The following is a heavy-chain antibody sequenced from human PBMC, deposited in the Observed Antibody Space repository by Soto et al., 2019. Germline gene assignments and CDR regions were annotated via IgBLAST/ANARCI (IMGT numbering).Heavy chain of an antibody. D-gene: IGHD2-15*01. CDR3: ASSVPLYCSGGSCYHP. Sequence: SETLSLTCTVSGGSILSGAHYWTWIRQRPGKGLERIGKIFFSGGTHYNPALKSRLIFSIDTANNQFSLRLTSVTAADTAVYYCASSVPLYCSGGSCYHPWGQGTLVTVSS. V-gene: IGHV4-31*03. J-gene: IGHJ5*02. CDR1: GGSILSGAHY. CDR2: IFFSGGT.